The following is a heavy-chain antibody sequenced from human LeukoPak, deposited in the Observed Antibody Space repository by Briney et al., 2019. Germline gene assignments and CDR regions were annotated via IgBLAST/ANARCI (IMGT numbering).Heavy chain of an antibody. CDR2: INPSGGST. D-gene: IGHD3-3*01. CDR3: ARDPQLIRFFEWLPNLLTFDY. CDR1: GYTFTSYY. J-gene: IGHJ4*02. Sequence: ASVKVSCKASGYTFTSYYMHWVRQAPGQGLEWKGIINPSGGSTSYAQKFQGRVTMTRDTSTSTVYMELSSLRSEDTAVYYCARDPQLIRFFEWLPNLLTFDYWGQGTLVTVSS. V-gene: IGHV1-46*01.